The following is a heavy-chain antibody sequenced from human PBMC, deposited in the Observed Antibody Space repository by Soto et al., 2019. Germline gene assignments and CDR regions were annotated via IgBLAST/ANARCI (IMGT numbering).Heavy chain of an antibody. D-gene: IGHD3-16*01. J-gene: IGHJ5*02. CDR1: GDSVSSGYYY. CDR2: IYFSGRT. V-gene: IGHV4-61*01. Sequence: SETLSLTCPFSGDSVSSGYYYLPWIRQPPGKGLEWVGHIYFSGRTNYIPSLESRVTISLDTSKNQFSLKLTSVTAADTAVYYCARVPIDTYMIYWSDPWGQGTLVTVSS. CDR3: ARVPIDTYMIYWSDP.